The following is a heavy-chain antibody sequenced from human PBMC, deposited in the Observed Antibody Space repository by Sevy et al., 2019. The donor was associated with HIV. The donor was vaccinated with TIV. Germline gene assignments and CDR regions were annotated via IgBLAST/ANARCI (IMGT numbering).Heavy chain of an antibody. Sequence: GGSLRLSCAGSGFSITSYWMHWVRQAPGKGLVWVSRMNEDGSVTNHADSVRGRFTISRDNAKNTLYLQMNSLRVEDTAVYYCVKDFGGPTDYWGQGTLGTVSS. J-gene: IGHJ4*02. CDR3: VKDFGGPTDY. CDR2: MNEDGSVT. D-gene: IGHD3-16*01. CDR1: GFSITSYW. V-gene: IGHV3-74*01.